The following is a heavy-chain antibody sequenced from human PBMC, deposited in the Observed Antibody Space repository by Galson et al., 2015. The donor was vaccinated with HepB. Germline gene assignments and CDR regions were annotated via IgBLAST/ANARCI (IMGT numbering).Heavy chain of an antibody. V-gene: IGHV3-74*01. CDR3: ARAIPGYSSGWYGYYFDY. D-gene: IGHD6-19*01. J-gene: IGHJ4*02. CDR2: INSDGSST. CDR1: GFTFSSYW. Sequence: SLRLSCAASGFTFSSYWMRWVRQAPGKGLVWVSRINSDGSSTSYADSVKGRFTISRDNAKNTLYLQMNSLRAEDTAVYYCARAIPGYSSGWYGYYFDYWGQGTLVTVSS.